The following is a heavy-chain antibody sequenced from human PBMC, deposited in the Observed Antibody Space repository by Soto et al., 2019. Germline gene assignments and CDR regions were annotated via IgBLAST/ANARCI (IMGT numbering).Heavy chain of an antibody. Sequence: EVQLLESGGGLVQPGGSLRLSCAASGFTFSTDAMSWVRQAPGKGLEWVSTISGIGGSTFYAASVKGRFTISRDNSKNTLYLQMNSLRAEDTAVYYCAKEGYSGLYYFDYWGLGTLVTVSS. V-gene: IGHV3-23*01. CDR3: AKEGYSGLYYFDY. J-gene: IGHJ4*02. CDR2: ISGIGGST. D-gene: IGHD1-26*01. CDR1: GFTFSTDA.